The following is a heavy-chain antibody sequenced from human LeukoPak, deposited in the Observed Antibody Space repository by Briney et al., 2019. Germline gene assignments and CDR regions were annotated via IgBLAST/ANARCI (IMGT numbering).Heavy chain of an antibody. J-gene: IGHJ4*02. CDR3: VRLGLGQFDY. V-gene: IGHV5-51*01. Sequence: GESLKISFKGSGYSFTNYWIVWVRQMPGKGLEWMGIIYPGDSDTRYSPSFQGQVTISADKSISTAYLQWSSLKASDTAMYHCVRLGLGQFDYSGQRTLVTVSS. CDR1: GYSFTNYW. D-gene: IGHD1-26*01. CDR2: IYPGDSDT.